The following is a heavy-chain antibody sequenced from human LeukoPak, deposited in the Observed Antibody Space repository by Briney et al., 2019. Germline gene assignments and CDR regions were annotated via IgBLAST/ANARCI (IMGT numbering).Heavy chain of an antibody. Sequence: GASVKVSCKASGYTFTSYYMHWVRQAPGQGLEWMGIINPSGGSTIYAQKFQGRVTMTRDTSTSTVYMELSSLRSEDTAVYYCARTNWPLSSNYYYGMDVWGQGTTVTVSS. CDR2: INPSGGST. CDR1: GYTFTSYY. V-gene: IGHV1-46*01. D-gene: IGHD6-6*01. J-gene: IGHJ6*02. CDR3: ARTNWPLSSNYYYGMDV.